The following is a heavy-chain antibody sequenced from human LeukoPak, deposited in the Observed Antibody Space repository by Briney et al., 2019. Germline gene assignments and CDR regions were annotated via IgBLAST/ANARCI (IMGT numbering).Heavy chain of an antibody. V-gene: IGHV3-23*01. D-gene: IGHD3-10*01. Sequence: GGSLRLSCAASGFTFSSYAMSWVRRAPGKGLEWVSAISGSGGSTYYADSVKGRFTISRDNSKNTLYLQMNSLRAEDTAVYYCAKCSGTSLYYGMDVWGQGTTVTVSS. J-gene: IGHJ6*02. CDR1: GFTFSSYA. CDR2: ISGSGGST. CDR3: AKCSGTSLYYGMDV.